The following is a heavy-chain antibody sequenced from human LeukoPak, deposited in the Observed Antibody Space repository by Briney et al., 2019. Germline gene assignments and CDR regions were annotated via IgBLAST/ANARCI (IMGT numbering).Heavy chain of an antibody. CDR3: AKDGSGSYYYSYWYFDL. CDR1: GFTFSSYA. Sequence: GGSLRLSCAASGFTFSSYAMSWVRQAPGKGLEWVSAISGSGGSIYYADSVKGRFTISRDNSKNTLYLQMNSLRAEDTAVYYCAKDGSGSYYYSYWYFDLWGRGTLVTVSS. D-gene: IGHD3-10*01. CDR2: ISGSGGSI. J-gene: IGHJ2*01. V-gene: IGHV3-23*01.